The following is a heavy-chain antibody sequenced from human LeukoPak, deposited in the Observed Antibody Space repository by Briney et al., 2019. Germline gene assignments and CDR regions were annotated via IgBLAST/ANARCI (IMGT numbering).Heavy chain of an antibody. CDR2: ISSSSSYI. J-gene: IGHJ3*02. CDR3: TRGIYDFWSGSNGAFDI. D-gene: IGHD3-3*01. Sequence: GGSLRLSCAAAGFTFSSYSMDWVRQAPGKVLEWVSAISSSSSYIYYADSVKGRFTISRDNAKNSLYLQMNSLRAEDTAVYYCTRGIYDFWSGSNGAFDIWGKRTMVTVSS. CDR1: GFTFSSYS. V-gene: IGHV3-21*01.